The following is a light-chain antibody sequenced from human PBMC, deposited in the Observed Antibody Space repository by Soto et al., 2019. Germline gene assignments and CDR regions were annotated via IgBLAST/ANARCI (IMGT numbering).Light chain of an antibody. CDR2: EVN. Sequence: QSALTQPPSASGSPGQSVTISCTGTSSDVGGYNYVSWYQQHPGKVPKLMIYEVNKRPSGVPDRFSGSKSGNTASLTVSGLQDEAEADYSCTSYAGGNNVFGTGTKLTVL. CDR3: TSYAGGNNV. CDR1: SSDVGGYNY. J-gene: IGLJ1*01. V-gene: IGLV2-8*01.